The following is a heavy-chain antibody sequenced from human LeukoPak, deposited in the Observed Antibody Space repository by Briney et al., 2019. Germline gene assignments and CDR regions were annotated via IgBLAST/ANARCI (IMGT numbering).Heavy chain of an antibody. J-gene: IGHJ4*02. CDR1: GGSISDYS. D-gene: IGHD6-25*01. CDR2: IYYSGSA. CDR3: ARAGGVKTAALDLDY. V-gene: IGHV4-59*01. Sequence: PSETLSLTCTVSGGSISDYSWSWIRQPPGKGLEWIGNIYYSGSANHNPSFKSRVTISRDTSKNQFSLKLTSLTTADTAVYYCARAGGVKTAALDLDYWGQGTLVTVSS.